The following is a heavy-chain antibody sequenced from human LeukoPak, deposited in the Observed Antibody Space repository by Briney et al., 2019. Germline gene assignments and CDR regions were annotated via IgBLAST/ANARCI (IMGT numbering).Heavy chain of an antibody. CDR1: GFIFTSYT. CDR2: IGSSSRYI. Sequence: GGSLRLSCAASGFIFTSYTMTWVRQAPGKGLEWVSSIGSSSRYIYYADSVKGRFTISRDNDKNSVYLQMNSLRAEDTAVYYCARDCSSSAFDIWGQGTMVTVSS. CDR3: ARDCSSSAFDI. D-gene: IGHD2-15*01. V-gene: IGHV3-21*01. J-gene: IGHJ3*02.